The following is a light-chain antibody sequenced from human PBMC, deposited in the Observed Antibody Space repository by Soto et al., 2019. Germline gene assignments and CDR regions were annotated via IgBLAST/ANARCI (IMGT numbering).Light chain of an antibody. CDR3: KQYGSSPWT. J-gene: IGKJ1*01. V-gene: IGKV3-20*01. CDR1: QSVSSSY. Sequence: ELVLTQSPGTLSLSPGDRATLSCRASQSVSSSYLAWYQQKPGQAPRLLIYGASSRATGIPDRFSGSGSGTHFTLTISRLEPEDFAVYYCKQYGSSPWTGGQGTKVEIK. CDR2: GAS.